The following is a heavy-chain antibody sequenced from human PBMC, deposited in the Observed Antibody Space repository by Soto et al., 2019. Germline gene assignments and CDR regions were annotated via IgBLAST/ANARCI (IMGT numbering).Heavy chain of an antibody. CDR3: ARDLAFGGVIDF. J-gene: IGHJ4*02. Sequence: GGSLSLSCAASGLTFSDYYMSWIRQAPGKGLEWLSYISSSSSHIQYADSVKGRFTISRDNAKNSLYLQMDSLRAEDTAFYYCARDLAFGGVIDFWGQGILVTVSS. V-gene: IGHV3-11*06. CDR1: GLTFSDYY. D-gene: IGHD3-16*01. CDR2: ISSSSSHI.